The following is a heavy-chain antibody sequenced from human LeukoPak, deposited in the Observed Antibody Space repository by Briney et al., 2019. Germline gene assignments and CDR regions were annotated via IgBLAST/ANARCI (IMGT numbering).Heavy chain of an antibody. V-gene: IGHV3-7*01. J-gene: IGHJ5*02. D-gene: IGHD6-19*01. CDR2: IKQDGSEK. CDR1: GFTFSSYW. Sequence: GGSLRLSCAASGFTFSSYWMSWVRQAPGKGLEWVANIKQDGSEKYYVDSVKGRFTISRDNAKNSLYLQMNSLRAEDTAVYYCARDAVAGTFDWFDPWGQGTLVTVSS. CDR3: ARDAVAGTFDWFDP.